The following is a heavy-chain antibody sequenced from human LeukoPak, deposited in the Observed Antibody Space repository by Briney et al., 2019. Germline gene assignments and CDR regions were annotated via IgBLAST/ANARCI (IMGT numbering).Heavy chain of an antibody. J-gene: IGHJ4*02. CDR3: ARGRGGGYSGYDQFDY. Sequence: GGSLRLSCAASGFTFSSYGMHWVRQAPGKGLEWVAVISYDGSNKYYADSVKGRFTISRDNSKNTLYLQMNSLRAEDTAVYYCARGRGGGYSGYDQFDYWGQGTLVTVSS. D-gene: IGHD5-12*01. CDR2: ISYDGSNK. CDR1: GFTFSSYG. V-gene: IGHV3-30*03.